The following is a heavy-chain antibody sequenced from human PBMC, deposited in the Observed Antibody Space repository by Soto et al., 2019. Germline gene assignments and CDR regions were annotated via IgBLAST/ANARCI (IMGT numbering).Heavy chain of an antibody. Sequence: PGGSLRLSCGASGITFSGSPMHWFRQAPGKGLEYVSGISSDGNSTFHADSVRGRFTTSRDNLKNTLYLQMGSLRVDDMAVYYCARGRIPYGLDVWGQGTAVTVSS. CDR1: GITFSGSP. CDR2: ISSDGNST. V-gene: IGHV3-64*02. D-gene: IGHD2-21*01. J-gene: IGHJ6*02. CDR3: ARGRIPYGLDV.